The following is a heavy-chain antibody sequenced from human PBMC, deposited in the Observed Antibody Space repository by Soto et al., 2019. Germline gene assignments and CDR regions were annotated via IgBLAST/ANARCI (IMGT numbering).Heavy chain of an antibody. Sequence: PGGSLRLSCAASGFTFSSYAMSWVRQAPGKGLEWVSAISGSGGSTYYADSVKGRFTISRDNSKNTLYLQMNSLRAEDTAVYYWAKTTLFGITGTTRGAFDIWGQGTMVTVS. V-gene: IGHV3-23*01. CDR1: GFTFSSYA. J-gene: IGHJ3*02. CDR2: ISGSGGST. CDR3: AKTTLFGITGTTRGAFDI. D-gene: IGHD1-20*01.